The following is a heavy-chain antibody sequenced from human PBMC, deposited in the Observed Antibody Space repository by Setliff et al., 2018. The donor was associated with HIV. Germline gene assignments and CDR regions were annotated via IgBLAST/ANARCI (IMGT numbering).Heavy chain of an antibody. D-gene: IGHD2-2*01. V-gene: IGHV3-7*01. CDR2: IKADGSEK. CDR3: VRDGGSTSWNFLYYYGMDV. CDR1: GFTFSTYW. J-gene: IGHJ6*02. Sequence: GGSLRLSCAASGFTFSTYWMGWIRQVPGKGLEWVANIKADGSEKYYVDSVKGRFTISRDNAKNSLYLQMNSLRAEDTAVYYCVRDGGSTSWNFLYYYGMDVWGQGTTVTVSS.